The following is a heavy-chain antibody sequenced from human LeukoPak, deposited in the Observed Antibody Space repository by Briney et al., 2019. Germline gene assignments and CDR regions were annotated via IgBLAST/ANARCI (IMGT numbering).Heavy chain of an antibody. Sequence: GGSLRLSCAASGSTFSSYSMNWVRQAPGKGLEWVSSISSSSSYIYYADSVKGRFTISRDNAKNSLYLQMNSLRAEDTAVYYCARDSMWSGGATTYWGQGTLVTVSS. CDR1: GSTFSSYS. CDR2: ISSSSSYI. CDR3: ARDSMWSGGATTY. D-gene: IGHD1-26*01. V-gene: IGHV3-21*01. J-gene: IGHJ4*02.